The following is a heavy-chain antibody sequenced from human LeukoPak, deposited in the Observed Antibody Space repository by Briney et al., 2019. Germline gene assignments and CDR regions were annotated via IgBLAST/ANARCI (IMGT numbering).Heavy chain of an antibody. CDR1: GFTFSSYA. D-gene: IGHD3-9*01. CDR3: ASPVLRYFDWLSPFSMDV. J-gene: IGHJ6*02. Sequence: GRSLRLSCAASGFTFSSYAMHWVRQAPGKGLEWVAVISYDGSNKYYADSVKGRFTISRDNSKNTLYLQMNSLRAEDTAVYYCASPVLRYFDWLSPFSMDVWGQGTTVTVSS. CDR2: ISYDGSNK. V-gene: IGHV3-30-3*01.